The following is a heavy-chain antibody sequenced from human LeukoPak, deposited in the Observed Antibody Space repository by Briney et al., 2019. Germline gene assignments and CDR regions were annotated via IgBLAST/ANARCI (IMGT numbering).Heavy chain of an antibody. CDR2: IRYDGSNK. J-gene: IGHJ6*03. CDR1: GFTFSSYG. Sequence: PGGSLRLSCAASGFTFSSYGMHWVRQAPGKGLEWVAFIRYDGSNKYYADSVKGRFTISRDNSKNTLYLQMNSLRAEDTAVYYCAKIRYYYGSGSYHYYYYYYMDVWGKGTTVTVPS. CDR3: AKIRYYYGSGSYHYYYYYYMDV. V-gene: IGHV3-30*02. D-gene: IGHD3-10*01.